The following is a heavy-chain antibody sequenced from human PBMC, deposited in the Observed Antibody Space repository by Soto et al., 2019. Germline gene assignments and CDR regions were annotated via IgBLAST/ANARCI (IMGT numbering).Heavy chain of an antibody. V-gene: IGHV4-34*01. J-gene: IGHJ4*02. CDR2: INHSGST. CDR3: ACRILYYRHPVY. Sequence: PSETLSLTCAVYGGSFSGYYWSWIRQPPGKGLEWIGEINHSGSTNYNPSLKSRVTISVDTSKNQFSLKLSSVTAADTAVYYCACRILYYRHPVYWGQGTLVTVSS. CDR1: GGSFSGYY. D-gene: IGHD2-8*01.